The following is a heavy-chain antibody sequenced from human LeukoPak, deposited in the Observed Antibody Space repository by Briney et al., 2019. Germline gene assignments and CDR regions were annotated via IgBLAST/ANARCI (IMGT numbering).Heavy chain of an antibody. V-gene: IGHV4-59*01. Sequence: SETLSLTCTVSGGSISSYYWSWIRQPPGKGLEWIGYIYYRGSTNYNPSLKSRVTISVDTSKNQFSLRLSSVTAADTAVYYCARGFPDFWSGYRLDYWGQGTLVTVSS. CDR2: IYYRGST. CDR3: ARGFPDFWSGYRLDY. J-gene: IGHJ4*02. CDR1: GGSISSYY. D-gene: IGHD3-3*01.